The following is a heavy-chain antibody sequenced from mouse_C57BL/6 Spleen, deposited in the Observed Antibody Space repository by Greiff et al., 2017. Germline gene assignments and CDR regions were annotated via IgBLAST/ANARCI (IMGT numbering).Heavy chain of an antibody. CDR2: ILPGSGST. CDR1: GYTFTGYW. D-gene: IGHD1-1*01. CDR3: ARVPYYDGSTCYAMDY. Sequence: QVQLQQSGAELMKPGASVKLSCKATGYTFTGYWIEWVKQRPGHGLEWIGEILPGSGSTNYNEKFKGKATFTADTSSNTAYMQLSSLTTEDSAIYYCARVPYYDGSTCYAMDYGGQGTSVTVSA. J-gene: IGHJ4*01. V-gene: IGHV1-9*01.